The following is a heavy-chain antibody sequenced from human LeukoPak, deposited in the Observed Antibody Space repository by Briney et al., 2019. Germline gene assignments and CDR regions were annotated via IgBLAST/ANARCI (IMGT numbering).Heavy chain of an antibody. CDR1: GGSISIYY. V-gene: IGHV4-59*08. Sequence: PSETLSLTCTVSGGSISIYYWSWLRQPPGKGLEWIGYIYYSGSTNYNPSLKSRVTISVDTSKNQFSLKLSSVTAADTAVYYCARMDFWSGYGFDYWGQGTLVTVSS. CDR3: ARMDFWSGYGFDY. CDR2: IYYSGST. J-gene: IGHJ4*02. D-gene: IGHD3-3*01.